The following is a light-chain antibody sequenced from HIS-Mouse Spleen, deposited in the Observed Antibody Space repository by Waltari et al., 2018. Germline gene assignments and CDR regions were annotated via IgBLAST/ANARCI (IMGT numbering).Light chain of an antibody. CDR3: CSYAGSYTGV. CDR1: SSDVGVYNY. J-gene: IGLJ1*01. CDR2: DVS. Sequence: QSALTQPRSVSGSPGQSVTISCTGTSSDVGVYNYVSWYQQHPGKAPKLMIYDVSQRPSGVPDRFSGSKSGNTASLTISGLQAEDEADYYCCSYAGSYTGVFGTGTKVTVL. V-gene: IGLV2-11*01.